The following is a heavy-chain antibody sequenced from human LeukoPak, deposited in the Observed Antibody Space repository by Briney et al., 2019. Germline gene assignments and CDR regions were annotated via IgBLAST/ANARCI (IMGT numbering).Heavy chain of an antibody. Sequence: SETLSLTCAVYGGSFSGYYWSWIRQPPGKGLEWIGEIKHSGSTNYNPSLKSRVTISVDTSKNQFSLKLSSVTAADTAVYYCASIGSSGWYYFDYWGQGTLVTVSS. CDR1: GGSFSGYY. V-gene: IGHV4-34*01. CDR2: IKHSGST. J-gene: IGHJ4*02. D-gene: IGHD6-19*01. CDR3: ASIGSSGWYYFDY.